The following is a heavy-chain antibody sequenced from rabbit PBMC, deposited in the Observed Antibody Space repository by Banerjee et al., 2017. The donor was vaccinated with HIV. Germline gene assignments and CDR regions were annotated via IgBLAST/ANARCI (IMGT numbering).Heavy chain of an antibody. V-gene: IGHV1S7*01. J-gene: IGHJ4*01. D-gene: IGHD2-1*01. CDR3: ARVGGYDYGDYVFNL. Sequence: QLVESGGGLVQPGASLTLTCTGSGFSLSSYYMNWVRQAPGKGLEWIGIIYGGKGNTDYASWVNGRFTISSDNAQNTVDLQMNSLTAADTATYFCARVGGYDYGDYVFNLWGQGTLVTVS. CDR1: GFSLSSYY. CDR2: IYGGKGNT.